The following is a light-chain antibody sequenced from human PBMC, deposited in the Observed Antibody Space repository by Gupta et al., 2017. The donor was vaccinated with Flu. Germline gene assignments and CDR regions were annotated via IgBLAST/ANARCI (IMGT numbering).Light chain of an antibody. V-gene: IGKV1-33*01. CDR3: QQYYHHPLT. CDR1: QAINNY. CDR2: DAS. J-gene: IGKJ4*01. Sequence: IQITQSPSSLSASVGDRVTITCPASQAINNYLNWYQQNPGKAPNLLIYDASNLETGVPSRFSGSGSGTDFTFTITSLQPEDIATYYCQQYYHHPLTFGGGTKVEIK.